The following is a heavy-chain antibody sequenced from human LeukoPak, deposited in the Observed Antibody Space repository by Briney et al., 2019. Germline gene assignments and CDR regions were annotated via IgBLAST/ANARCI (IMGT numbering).Heavy chain of an antibody. J-gene: IGHJ4*02. CDR3: ARHGTGTGYPLDY. D-gene: IGHD3/OR15-3a*01. V-gene: IGHV4-59*08. CDR2: GHYSGTT. Sequence: SETLSLTCTVSGVSINSHYWSWIRQSPGKGLEWIAYGHYSGTTNYNPSLKSRVTISLDMSKNQFSLKLTSVSAADTAMYYCARHGTGTGYPLDYWGLGTLVTVSS. CDR1: GVSINSHY.